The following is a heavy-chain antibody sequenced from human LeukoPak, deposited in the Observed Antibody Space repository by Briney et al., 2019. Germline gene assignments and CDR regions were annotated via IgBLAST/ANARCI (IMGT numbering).Heavy chain of an antibody. CDR2: INHSGST. D-gene: IGHD3-10*01. CDR1: GGPFSGYY. J-gene: IGHJ4*02. Sequence: SETLSLTCAVYGGPFSGYYWSWIRQPPGKGLEWIGEINHSGSTNYNPSLKSRVTISVDTSKNQFSLKLSSVTAADTAVYYCARELRLLWFGESIDYWGQGTLVTVSS. CDR3: ARELRLLWFGESIDY. V-gene: IGHV4-34*01.